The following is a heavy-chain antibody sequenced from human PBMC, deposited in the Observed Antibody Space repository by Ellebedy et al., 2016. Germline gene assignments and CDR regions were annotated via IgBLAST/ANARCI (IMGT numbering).Heavy chain of an antibody. CDR3: ARAPDSSSWYGTGIDV. CDR1: GFTFSSYS. J-gene: IGHJ6*02. CDR2: ISSSSSTI. D-gene: IGHD6-13*01. V-gene: IGHV3-48*01. Sequence: GGSLRLSCAASGFTFSSYSMNWVRQAPGKGLEWVSYISSSSSTIYYADSVQGRFTISRDNAKNSLYLQMNSLRAEDTAVYYCARAPDSSSWYGTGIDVWGQGTTVTVSS.